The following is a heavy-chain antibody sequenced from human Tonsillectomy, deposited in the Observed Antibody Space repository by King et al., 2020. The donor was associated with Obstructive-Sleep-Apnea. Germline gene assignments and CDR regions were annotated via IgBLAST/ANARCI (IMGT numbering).Heavy chain of an antibody. CDR3: ARDSRPNYDILTAYYPIDY. J-gene: IGHJ4*02. CDR1: GFTFSSYS. CDR2: ISSSSSTI. D-gene: IGHD3-9*01. Sequence: VQLVESGGGLVQPGGSLRLSCAASGFTFSSYSMNWVRQAPGKGLEWVSYISSSSSTIYYADSVKGRFTISRDNAKNSLYLQMNSLRAEDTAVYYCARDSRPNYDILTAYYPIDYWGQGTLVTVSS. V-gene: IGHV3-48*04.